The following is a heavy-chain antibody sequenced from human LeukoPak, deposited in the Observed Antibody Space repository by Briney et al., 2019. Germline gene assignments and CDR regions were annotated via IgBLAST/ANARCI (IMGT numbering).Heavy chain of an antibody. CDR3: AKDEGLYSSGWPFDY. Sequence: GGSLRLSCAASGFTFSSYGMYWVRQAPGKGLEWVAVISYDGSNKNYPDSVKGQFTISRDNSKNTLFLQMNSLRAEDTAVYYCAKDEGLYSSGWPFDYWGQGTLVTVSS. D-gene: IGHD6-19*01. V-gene: IGHV3-30*18. CDR1: GFTFSSYG. J-gene: IGHJ4*02. CDR2: ISYDGSNK.